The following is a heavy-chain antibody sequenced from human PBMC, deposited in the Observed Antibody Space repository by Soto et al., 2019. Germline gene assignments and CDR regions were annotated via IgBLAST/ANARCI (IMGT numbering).Heavy chain of an antibody. D-gene: IGHD2-15*01. CDR3: ARIPYCSGGSCYDYYYYMDV. Sequence: PWGSLRLSCAASGFTFSSYWMSWVRQAPGKGQEWVANIKQDGSEKYYVNSVKGRFTISRDNAKNSLYLQMNSLRAEDTAVYYCARIPYCSGGSCYDYYYYMDVWGKGTTVTVSS. CDR2: IKQDGSEK. CDR1: GFTFSSYW. J-gene: IGHJ6*03. V-gene: IGHV3-7*01.